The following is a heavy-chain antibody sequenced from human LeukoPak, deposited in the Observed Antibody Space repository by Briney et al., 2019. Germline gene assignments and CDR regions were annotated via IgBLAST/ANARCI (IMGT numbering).Heavy chain of an antibody. CDR1: GGSISSGGYY. V-gene: IGHV4-31*03. Sequence: SETLSLTCTVSGGSISSGGYYWSWIRQHPGKGLEWIGYIYYSGSTYYNPSLKSRVTISVDTSKNQFSLKLSSVTAADTAVYYCARDKWTYDFWSGYNCGVDVWGQGTTVTVSS. CDR2: IYYSGST. CDR3: ARDKWTYDFWSGYNCGVDV. D-gene: IGHD3-3*01. J-gene: IGHJ6*02.